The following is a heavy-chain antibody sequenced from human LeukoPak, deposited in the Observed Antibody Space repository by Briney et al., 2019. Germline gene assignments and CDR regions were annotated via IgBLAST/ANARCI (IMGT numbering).Heavy chain of an antibody. Sequence: GRSLRLSCAASGFTFSNYAMHWVRQAPGKGLEWVAVISYDGSNQLYADSVKGRFTISRDNSKITLSLQMNSLRAEDTAVYYCASPPAAYYYDSSGPLDYWGQGTLVTVSS. V-gene: IGHV3-30-3*01. J-gene: IGHJ4*02. D-gene: IGHD3-22*01. CDR2: ISYDGSNQ. CDR1: GFTFSNYA. CDR3: ASPPAAYYYDSSGPLDY.